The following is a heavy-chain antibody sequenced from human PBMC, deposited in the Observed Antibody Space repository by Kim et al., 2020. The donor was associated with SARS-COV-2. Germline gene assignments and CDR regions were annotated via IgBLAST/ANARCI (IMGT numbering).Heavy chain of an antibody. D-gene: IGHD2-2*02. Sequence: PSLTCRLTISVDTSKNQFSLQLSSVTAADTAVYYCARQRATEIPLFWFDPWGQGTLVTVSS. CDR3: ARQRATEIPLFWFDP. J-gene: IGHJ5*02. V-gene: IGHV4-39*01.